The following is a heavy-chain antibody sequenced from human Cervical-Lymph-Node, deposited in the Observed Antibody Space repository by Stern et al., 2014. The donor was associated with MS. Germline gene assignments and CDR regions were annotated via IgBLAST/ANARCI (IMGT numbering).Heavy chain of an antibody. CDR1: GYTFTGYY. CDR2: IAPITGGT. J-gene: IGHJ4*02. Sequence: QDQLVQSGAEVKKPGASVEVSCKASGYTFTGYYMHWVRQAPGQGLEWMGCIAPITGGTKYAQKIQGRVTMTRDTSISTAYMELSRLKSDDTAVYYCARAISEAPELDYWGQGTLVTVSS. V-gene: IGHV1-2*02. D-gene: IGHD2-21*01. CDR3: ARAISEAPELDY.